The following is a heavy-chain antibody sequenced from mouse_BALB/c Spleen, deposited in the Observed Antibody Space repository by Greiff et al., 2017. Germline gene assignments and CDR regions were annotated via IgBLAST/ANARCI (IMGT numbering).Heavy chain of an antibody. V-gene: IGHV1-5*01. Sequence: EVQLQQSGTVLARPGASVKMSCKASGYTFTSYWMHWVKQRPGQGLEWIGAIYPGNSDTSYNQKFKGKAKLTAVTSTSTAYMELSSLTNEDSAVYYCTRGVLRLRYFDVWGAGTTVTVSS. CDR1: GYTFTSYW. CDR2: IYPGNSDT. CDR3: TRGVLRLRYFDV. J-gene: IGHJ1*01. D-gene: IGHD1-2*01.